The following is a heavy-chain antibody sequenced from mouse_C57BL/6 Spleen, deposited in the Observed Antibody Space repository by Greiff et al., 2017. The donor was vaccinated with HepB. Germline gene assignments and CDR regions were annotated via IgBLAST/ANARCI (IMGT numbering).Heavy chain of an antibody. CDR1: GYTFTDYE. CDR2: IDPETGGT. CDR3: TRRTTLRRNYAMDY. Sequence: QVQLKESGAELVRPGASVTLSCKASGYTFTDYEMHWVKQTPVHGLEWIGAIDPETGGTAYNQKFKGKAILTVDKSSSTAYMELRSLTSEDSAVYYCTRRTTLRRNYAMDYWGQGTSVTVSS. V-gene: IGHV1-15*01. J-gene: IGHJ4*01. D-gene: IGHD2-12*01.